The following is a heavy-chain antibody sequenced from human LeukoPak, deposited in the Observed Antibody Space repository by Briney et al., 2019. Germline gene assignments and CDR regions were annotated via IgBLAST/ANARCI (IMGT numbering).Heavy chain of an antibody. Sequence: GGSLRLSCTASGFAVSTSYMSWVRQAPGKGLEWVSIIYSDRSTYYPESVKGRFTISRDGSKNTLFLQMDSLRAEDTAIYYCARDSAFSSYSYWGQGALVTVSS. J-gene: IGHJ4*02. CDR3: ARDSAFSSYSY. D-gene: IGHD2-15*01. V-gene: IGHV3-53*01. CDR2: IYSDRST. CDR1: GFAVSTSY.